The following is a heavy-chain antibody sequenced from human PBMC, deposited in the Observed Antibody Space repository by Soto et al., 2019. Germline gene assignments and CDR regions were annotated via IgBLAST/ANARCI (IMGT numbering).Heavy chain of an antibody. J-gene: IGHJ4*02. CDR3: AKSVAYYDFWSGSHWLDY. CDR1: GFTFSSYA. CDR2: ISGSGGST. Sequence: GGSLRLSCAASGFTFSSYAMSWVRQAPGKGLEWVSAISGSGGSTYYADSVKGRFTISRDNSKNTLYLQMNSLRAEDTAVYYCAKSVAYYDFWSGSHWLDYCGQGTLVTVYS. D-gene: IGHD3-3*01. V-gene: IGHV3-23*01.